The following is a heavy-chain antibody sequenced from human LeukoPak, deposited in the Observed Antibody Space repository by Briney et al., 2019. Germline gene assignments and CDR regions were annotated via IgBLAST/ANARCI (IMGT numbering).Heavy chain of an antibody. Sequence: ASVKVSCKVSGGTFNSYAFSWVRQAPGQGLEWIGAIIPIFGPPKYAQKFQDRVTITTDELTSTAYMELSGLRFDDTAVYFCAKARSGSRLPLYYYMDVWGIGTTVTVSS. CDR2: IIPIFGPP. V-gene: IGHV1-69*05. CDR1: GGTFNSYA. CDR3: AKARSGSRLPLYYYMDV. J-gene: IGHJ6*03. D-gene: IGHD5-18*01.